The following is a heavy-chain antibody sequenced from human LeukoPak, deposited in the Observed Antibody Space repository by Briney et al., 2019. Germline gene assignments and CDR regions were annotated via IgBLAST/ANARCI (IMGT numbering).Heavy chain of an antibody. V-gene: IGHV1-18*01. Sequence: ASVKVSCKASGGTFSSYAISWVRQAPGQGLEWMGWISAYNGNTNYVQKLQGRVTMTTDTSTSTAYMELRSLRSDDTAVYYCARGLEWELPGDYWGQGTLVTVSS. CDR1: GGTFSSYA. D-gene: IGHD1-26*01. CDR3: ARGLEWELPGDY. J-gene: IGHJ4*02. CDR2: ISAYNGNT.